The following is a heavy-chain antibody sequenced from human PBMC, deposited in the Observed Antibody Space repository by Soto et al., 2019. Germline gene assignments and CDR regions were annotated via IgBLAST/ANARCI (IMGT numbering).Heavy chain of an antibody. Sequence: SETLSLTCTVSGGSISSSSYYWGWIRQPPGKGLEWIGSIYYSGSTYYNPSLKSRVTISVDTSKNQFSLKLSSVTAAATAASYCARSYRGPGVAAAFFWYFDYWGQGTLVTVSS. V-gene: IGHV4-39*01. D-gene: IGHD6-13*01. CDR2: IYYSGST. CDR3: ARSYRGPGVAAAFFWYFDY. CDR1: GGSISSSSYY. J-gene: IGHJ4*02.